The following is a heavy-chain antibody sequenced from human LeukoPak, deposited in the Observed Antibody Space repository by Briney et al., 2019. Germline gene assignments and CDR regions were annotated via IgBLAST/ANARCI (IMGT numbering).Heavy chain of an antibody. D-gene: IGHD5-18*01. Sequence: ASVKVSCKASGYIFTNYGISWVRQAPGQGLEWMGWINTNTGNPTYAQGFTGRFVFSLDTSVSTAYLQISSLKAEDTAVYYCARVRKYSYGYLADYWGQGTLVTVSS. J-gene: IGHJ4*02. CDR3: ARVRKYSYGYLADY. V-gene: IGHV7-4-1*02. CDR2: INTNTGNP. CDR1: GYIFTNYG.